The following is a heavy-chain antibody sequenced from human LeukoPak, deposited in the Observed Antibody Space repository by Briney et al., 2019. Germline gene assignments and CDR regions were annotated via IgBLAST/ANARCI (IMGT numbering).Heavy chain of an antibody. CDR3: ARAPRGAFDI. J-gene: IGHJ3*02. CDR2: INHSGST. Sequence: ASETLSLTCAVYRGSFSGYYWSWIRQPPGKGLEWIGEINHSGSTNYNPSLKSRVTISVDTSKNQFSLKLSSVTAADTAVYYCARAPRGAFDIWGQGTMVTVSS. V-gene: IGHV4-34*01. D-gene: IGHD3-10*01. CDR1: RGSFSGYY.